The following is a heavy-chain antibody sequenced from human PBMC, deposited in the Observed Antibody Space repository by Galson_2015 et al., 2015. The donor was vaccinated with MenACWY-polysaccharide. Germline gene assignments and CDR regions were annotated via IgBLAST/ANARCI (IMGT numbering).Heavy chain of an antibody. CDR3: TKAPGWMATRFDS. V-gene: IGHV3-23*05. CDR2: IDTSGSSA. D-gene: IGHD5-24*01. J-gene: IGHJ4*02. Sequence: SLRLSCAASGFTFSKYWMNWVRQAPGKGLEWVSTIDTSGSSAYYADSVKGRFTISRDNSKNTLYLQMNSLRVEDTAIYYCTKAPGWMATRFDSWGQGTLVTASS. CDR1: GFTFSKYW.